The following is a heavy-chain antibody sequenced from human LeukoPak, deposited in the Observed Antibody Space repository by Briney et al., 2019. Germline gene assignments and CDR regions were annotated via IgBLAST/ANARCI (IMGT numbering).Heavy chain of an antibody. CDR1: GGSFSGYY. J-gene: IGHJ6*03. CDR2: INHSGST. CDR3: ARVGSANYLYYYYYYMDV. D-gene: IGHD2-2*01. Sequence: SETLSLTCAVYGGSFSGYYWSWIRQPPGKGLEWIGEINHSGSTNYNPSLKSRVTISVDTSKNQFSLKLSSVTAADTAVYYCARVGSANYLYYYYYYMDVWGKGTTVTVSS. V-gene: IGHV4-34*01.